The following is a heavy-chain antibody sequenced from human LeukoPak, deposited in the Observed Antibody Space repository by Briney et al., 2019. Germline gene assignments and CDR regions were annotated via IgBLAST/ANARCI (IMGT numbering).Heavy chain of an antibody. CDR3: ARGPYVPFPDWYFDL. D-gene: IGHD3-10*02. Sequence: ASVKVSCKASEYTFTGYYMHWVRQAPGQGLEWMGWINPNSGGTHYAPKFQGRVTMTRDTSISTAYMELSRLRSDDTAVYYCARGPYVPFPDWYFDLWGRGTLVTVSS. CDR1: EYTFTGYY. V-gene: IGHV1-2*02. J-gene: IGHJ2*01. CDR2: INPNSGGT.